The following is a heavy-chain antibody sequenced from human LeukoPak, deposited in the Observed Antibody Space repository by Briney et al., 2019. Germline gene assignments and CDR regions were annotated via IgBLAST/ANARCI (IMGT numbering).Heavy chain of an antibody. CDR3: ARGHYDSSGYYSDY. V-gene: IGHV1-69*06. D-gene: IGHD3-22*01. CDR1: GGTFSSYA. J-gene: IGHJ4*02. CDR2: IIPIFGTA. Sequence: ASVKVSCKASGGTFSSYAISWVRQAPGQGLEWMGGIIPIFGTANYAQKFQGRVTITADKSTSTAYMELNSLRSEDTAVYYCARGHYDSSGYYSDYWGQGTLVTVSS.